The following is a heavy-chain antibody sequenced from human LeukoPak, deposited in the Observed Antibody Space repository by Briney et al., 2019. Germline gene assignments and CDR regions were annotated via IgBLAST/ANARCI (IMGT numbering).Heavy chain of an antibody. CDR1: GYTFTGYY. Sequence: ASVKVSCKASGYTFTGYYMHWVRQAPGQGLEWMGWINPNSGGTNYAQKFQGRVTMTRDTSISTAYMELSRLRSDDTAVYYCARLDYYGSGRQYYFDYWGQGTLVTVSS. J-gene: IGHJ4*02. V-gene: IGHV1-2*02. CDR2: INPNSGGT. CDR3: ARLDYYGSGRQYYFDY. D-gene: IGHD3-10*01.